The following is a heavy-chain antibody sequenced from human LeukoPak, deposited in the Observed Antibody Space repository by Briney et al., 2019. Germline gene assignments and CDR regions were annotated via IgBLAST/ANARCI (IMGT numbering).Heavy chain of an antibody. CDR3: ASHKY. J-gene: IGHJ4*02. CDR1: GFTFGDYW. CDR2: IKKDGSEK. V-gene: IGHV3-7*01. Sequence: GGSLRLSCAASGFTFGDYWMSWVRQAPGKGLEWVANIKKDGSEKYYVDSVKGRFTISRDNTKNSLYLQMNSLRAEDTAVYYCASHKYWGQGTLVTVSS.